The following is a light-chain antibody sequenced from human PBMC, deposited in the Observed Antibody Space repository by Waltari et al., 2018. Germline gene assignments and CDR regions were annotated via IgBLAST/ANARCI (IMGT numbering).Light chain of an antibody. CDR3: CSYAGRNIYV. Sequence: QSALTQPASVSGSPGQSVTISCTGSSSDVGSYNIVSWYQQYPGKAPKLILYEGSKRPSGVSSRFSGSRSGNTASLTISGLQTEDEADYHCCSYAGRNIYVFGTGTKVTVL. CDR2: EGS. J-gene: IGLJ1*01. CDR1: SSDVGSYNI. V-gene: IGLV2-23*01.